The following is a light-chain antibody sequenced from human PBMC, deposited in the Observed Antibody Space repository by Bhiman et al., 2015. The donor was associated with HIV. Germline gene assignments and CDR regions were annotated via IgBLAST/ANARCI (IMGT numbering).Light chain of an antibody. V-gene: IGLV2-23*02. Sequence: QSALTQPASVSGSPGQSITISCTGTSSDVGSYNLVSWYQHHPGKAPKLMIYEVSKRPSGVSNRFSGSKSGNTASLTISGLQADDEADYYCCSYAGSSSYVFGTGTKVTV. CDR3: CSYAGSSSYV. CDR2: EVS. CDR1: SSDVGSYNL. J-gene: IGLJ1*01.